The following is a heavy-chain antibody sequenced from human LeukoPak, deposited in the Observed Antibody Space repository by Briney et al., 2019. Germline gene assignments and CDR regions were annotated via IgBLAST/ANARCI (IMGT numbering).Heavy chain of an antibody. J-gene: IGHJ6*02. CDR2: IYYSGST. D-gene: IGHD6-13*01. Sequence: SETLSLTCTVSGGSISSSSYYWGWIRQPPGEGLEWIGSIYYSGSTYYNPSLKSRVTISVDTSKNQFSLKLSSVTAADTAVYYCARDIAAAGYYYYYGMDVWGQGTTVTVSS. CDR1: GGSISSSSYY. CDR3: ARDIAAAGYYYYYGMDV. V-gene: IGHV4-39*02.